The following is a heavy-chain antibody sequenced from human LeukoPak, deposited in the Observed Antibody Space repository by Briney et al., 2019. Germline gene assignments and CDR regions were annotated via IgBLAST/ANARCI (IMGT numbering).Heavy chain of an antibody. CDR3: AREGVISSRGFDY. CDR1: GFTLSSYA. V-gene: IGHV3-30-3*01. D-gene: IGHD3-10*01. CDR2: ISYDGSNK. Sequence: PGGSLRLSCAASGFTLSSYAMHWVRQAPGKGLEWVAVISYDGSNKYYADSVKGRFTISRDNSKNTLYLQMNSLRAEDTAVYYCAREGVISSRGFDYWGQGTLVTVSS. J-gene: IGHJ4*02.